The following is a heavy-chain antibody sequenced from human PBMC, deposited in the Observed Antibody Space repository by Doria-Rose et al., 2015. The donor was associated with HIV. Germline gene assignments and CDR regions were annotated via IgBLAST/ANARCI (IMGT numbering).Heavy chain of an antibody. CDR2: INHSGNR. J-gene: IGHJ4*02. Sequence: FNVYYWRWIRQSPGKWLQGIGEINHSGNRNYNPSLNSRVTVSVDTSKNQFSLKLRSVTAADTAVYYCARRPPYSSSWKYWGQGTLVTVSS. D-gene: IGHD6-13*01. CDR1: FNVYY. V-gene: IGHV4-34*01. CDR3: ARRPPYSSSWKY.